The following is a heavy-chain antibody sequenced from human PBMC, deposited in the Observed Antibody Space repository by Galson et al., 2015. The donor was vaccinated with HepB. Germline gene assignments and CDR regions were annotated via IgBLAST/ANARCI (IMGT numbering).Heavy chain of an antibody. CDR3: AKEDGDYVFSDY. Sequence: LRLSCAASGFTFSSYGMHWVRQAPGKGLEWVAVISYDGSNKYYADSVKGRFTISRDNSKNTLYLQMNSLRAEDTAMYYCAKEDGDYVFSDYWGQGTLVTVSS. V-gene: IGHV3-30*18. CDR1: GFTFSSYG. J-gene: IGHJ4*02. D-gene: IGHD4-17*01. CDR2: ISYDGSNK.